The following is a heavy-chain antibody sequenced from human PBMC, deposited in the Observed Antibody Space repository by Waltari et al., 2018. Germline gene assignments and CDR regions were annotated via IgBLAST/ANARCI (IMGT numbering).Heavy chain of an antibody. CDR2: ISSSSSTI. CDR3: ARRGKSPFDY. CDR1: GFTFSSYS. Sequence: EVQLVESGGGLVQPGGSLRLSCAASGFTFSSYSMNWVRQAPGKGLEWVSYISSSSSTIYYADSVKGRFTISRDNAKNSLYLQMNSLRAEDTAVYYCARRGKSPFDYWGQGTLVTVSS. V-gene: IGHV3-48*01. D-gene: IGHD3-10*01. J-gene: IGHJ4*02.